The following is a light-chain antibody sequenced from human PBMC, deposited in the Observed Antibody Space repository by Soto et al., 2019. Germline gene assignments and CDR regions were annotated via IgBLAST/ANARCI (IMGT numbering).Light chain of an antibody. CDR3: EQYNNWPIT. CDR1: QYIGSN. CDR2: GAS. V-gene: IGKV3-15*01. J-gene: IGKJ5*01. Sequence: EIVITQSPSTVSVSPGERATLSCRASQYIGSNLAWYQQKPGQAPRLLIYGASTRATGIPARFSGSGSATEFTLTISSLQSEDFAVYHCEQYNNWPITFGQGTRLEIK.